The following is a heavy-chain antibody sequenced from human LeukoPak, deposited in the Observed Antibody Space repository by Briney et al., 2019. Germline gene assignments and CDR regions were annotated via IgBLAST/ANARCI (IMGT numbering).Heavy chain of an antibody. CDR1: EFTFSDYF. Sequence: GGSLRLSCTASEFTFSDYFMTWIRQAPGKGLEWVSYISSSGSRTNYADSVKGRFTISRDNDKRSLSLQMSSLRAEDTAVYYCARDSEGLASEGVDYWGQGTLVTVSS. D-gene: IGHD3-3*02. CDR2: ISSSGSRT. J-gene: IGHJ4*02. V-gene: IGHV3-11*01. CDR3: ARDSEGLASEGVDY.